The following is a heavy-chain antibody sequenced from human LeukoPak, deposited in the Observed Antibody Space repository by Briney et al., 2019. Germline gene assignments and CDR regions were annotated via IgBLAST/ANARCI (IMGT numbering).Heavy chain of an antibody. Sequence: ASVKVSCKASGYTFTSYDINWVRQATGQGLEWMGWISAYNGNTNYAQRLQGRVTMTTDTSTSTAYIELRSLRSDDTAVYYCARDGGSRYCSGGSCSYPIDYWGQGTLVTVSS. D-gene: IGHD2-15*01. CDR1: GYTFTSYD. J-gene: IGHJ4*02. CDR3: ARDGGSRYCSGGSCSYPIDY. CDR2: ISAYNGNT. V-gene: IGHV1-18*01.